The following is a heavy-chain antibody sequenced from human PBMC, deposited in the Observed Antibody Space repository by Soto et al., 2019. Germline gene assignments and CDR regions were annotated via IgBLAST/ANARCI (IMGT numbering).Heavy chain of an antibody. CDR3: ARDLAAQIVDY. CDR2: ISAYNGNT. V-gene: IGHV1-18*01. D-gene: IGHD3-22*01. Sequence: QVQLVQSGAEVKKPGASVKVSCKASGYTFTSYGISWVRQAPGQGLEGMGWISAYNGNTKNAQKRQGRVTMTTDTSTNTAYMELRSLRSDDTAVYYCARDLAAQIVDYWGQGTLVTVSS. CDR1: GYTFTSYG. J-gene: IGHJ4*02.